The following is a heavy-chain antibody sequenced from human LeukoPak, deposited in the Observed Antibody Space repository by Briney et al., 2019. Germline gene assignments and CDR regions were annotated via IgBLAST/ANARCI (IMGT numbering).Heavy chain of an antibody. V-gene: IGHV3-74*01. CDR3: ARDSEDAFDI. CDR2: INSDGSST. J-gene: IGHJ3*02. Sequence: GGSLRLSCAASGFTFNDAWMHWVRQAPGKGLVWVSRINSDGSSTSYADSVKGRFTISRDNARNTLYLQMNSLRAEDTAVYYCARDSEDAFDIWGQGTMVTVSS. CDR1: GFTFNDAW.